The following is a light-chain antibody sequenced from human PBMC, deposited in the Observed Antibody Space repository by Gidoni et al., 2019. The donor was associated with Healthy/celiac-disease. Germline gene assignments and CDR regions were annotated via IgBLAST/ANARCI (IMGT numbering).Light chain of an antibody. V-gene: IGKV2-28*01. CDR1: QSLLHSNGYNY. CDR3: MQALQTLSIT. Sequence: DIVMTQSPLSLSVTPGEPASISCRSSQSLLHSNGYNYLDWYLQKPGQSPQLLIYLGSNRASGVPDRFSGRGSGTDFTLKISRVEAEDVGVYYCMQALQTLSITFXQXTRLEIK. J-gene: IGKJ5*01. CDR2: LGS.